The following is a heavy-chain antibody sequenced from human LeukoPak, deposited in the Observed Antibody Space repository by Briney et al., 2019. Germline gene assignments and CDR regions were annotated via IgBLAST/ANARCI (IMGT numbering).Heavy chain of an antibody. CDR1: GGSISSSSYY. CDR2: IYYSGST. CDR3: ARLRNYWARYFDY. V-gene: IGHV4-39*01. D-gene: IGHD2-8*02. J-gene: IGHJ4*02. Sequence: SETLSLTCTVSGGSISSSSYYWGWIRQPPGKGLEWIGSIYYSGSTYDNPSLRSRVTISVDTSKNQFSLKLSSVTAADTAVYYCARLRNYWARYFDYWGQGTLVTVSS.